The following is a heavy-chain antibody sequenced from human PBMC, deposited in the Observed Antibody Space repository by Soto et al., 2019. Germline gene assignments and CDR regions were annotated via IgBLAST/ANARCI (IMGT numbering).Heavy chain of an antibody. D-gene: IGHD1-1*01. CDR2: IYYSGST. J-gene: IGHJ3*02. Sequence: PSETLSLTYTVSGGSISSYYWSWIRQPPGKGLEWIGYIYYSGSTNYNPSLKSRVTISVDTSKNQFSLKLSSVTAADTAVYYCARQGTQGAFDIWGQGTMVTVSS. CDR1: GGSISSYY. CDR3: ARQGTQGAFDI. V-gene: IGHV4-59*08.